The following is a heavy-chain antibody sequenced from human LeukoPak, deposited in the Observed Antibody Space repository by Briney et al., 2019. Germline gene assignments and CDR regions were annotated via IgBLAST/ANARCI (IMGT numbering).Heavy chain of an antibody. CDR2: INHSGST. V-gene: IGHV4-34*01. CDR3: ARLYDFWSGYYYPDY. D-gene: IGHD3-3*01. Sequence: SETLSLTCAVYGGSFSGYYWSWIRQPPGKGLEWIGEINHSGSTNYNPSLKSRVTISVDTSKNQFSLKLSSVTAADTAVYYCARLYDFWSGYYYPDYWGQGTLVTVSS. J-gene: IGHJ4*02. CDR1: GGSFSGYY.